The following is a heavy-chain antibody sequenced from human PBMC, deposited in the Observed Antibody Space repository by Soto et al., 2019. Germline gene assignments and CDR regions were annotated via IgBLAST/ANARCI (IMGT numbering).Heavy chain of an antibody. D-gene: IGHD2-15*01. V-gene: IGHV3-30-3*01. J-gene: IGHJ4*02. CDR3: ARFKGCSGGSCYPYFDY. Sequence: QVQLVESGGGVVQPGRSLRLSCAASGFTFNSYAMHWVRQAPGKGLEWVAVISYDGSNKYYADSVKGRFTISRDNSKNTLYMKMNSLRAEDTAVYSCARFKGCSGGSCYPYFDYWGQGTLVTVSS. CDR2: ISYDGSNK. CDR1: GFTFNSYA.